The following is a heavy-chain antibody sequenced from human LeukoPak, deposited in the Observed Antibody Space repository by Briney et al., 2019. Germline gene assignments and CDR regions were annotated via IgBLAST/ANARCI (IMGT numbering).Heavy chain of an antibody. CDR1: GFTFSSYW. D-gene: IGHD6-19*01. CDR2: INSDGSST. J-gene: IGHJ4*02. V-gene: IGHV3-74*01. Sequence: GGSLRLSCAASGFTFSSYWMHWVRQAPGKGLVWVSRINSDGSSTSYADSVKGRFTISRDNAKNTLYLQMNSLRAEDTAVYYCAREGGSAFHFDYWGQGTLVTVSS. CDR3: AREGGSAFHFDY.